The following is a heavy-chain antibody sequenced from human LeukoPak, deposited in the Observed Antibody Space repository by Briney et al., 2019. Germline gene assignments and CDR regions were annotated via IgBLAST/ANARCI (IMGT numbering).Heavy chain of an antibody. J-gene: IGHJ5*02. Sequence: PGGSLRLSCAASGFTFSGYGMHWVRQAPGKGLEWVAFIRYDGSNKYYADSVKGRFTISRDNSKNTLYLQMNSLRAEDTAVYYCAKDSIWFGDSRFDPWGQGTLVTVSS. CDR1: GFTFSGYG. CDR3: AKDSIWFGDSRFDP. D-gene: IGHD3-10*01. CDR2: IRYDGSNK. V-gene: IGHV3-30*02.